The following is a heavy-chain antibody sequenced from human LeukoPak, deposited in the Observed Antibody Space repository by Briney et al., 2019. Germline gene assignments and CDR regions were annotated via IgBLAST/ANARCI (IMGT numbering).Heavy chain of an antibody. Sequence: GGSLRLSCVVSGFTFTNYVVHWVRQAPGKGLEWVTLVSSDGGVKFYAYSVKGRFSVSRDISTNTLYLQMNSLRVDDTAVYYCARDSETTPIHVLGYWGQGTLVTVSS. CDR1: GFTFTNYV. J-gene: IGHJ4*02. CDR2: VSSDGGVK. CDR3: ARDSETTPIHVLGY. V-gene: IGHV3-30-3*01. D-gene: IGHD2-15*01.